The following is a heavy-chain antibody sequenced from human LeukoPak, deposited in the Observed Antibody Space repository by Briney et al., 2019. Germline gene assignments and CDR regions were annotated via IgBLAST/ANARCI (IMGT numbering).Heavy chain of an antibody. V-gene: IGHV3-30*02. J-gene: IGHJ4*02. CDR2: IRNDGTDK. CDR3: AKAEEGYCSGGSCYSLNY. CDR1: GFTFMNYG. D-gene: IGHD2-15*01. Sequence: GGSLRLSCAASGFTFMNYGMHWVRQAPGKGLHWVAFIRNDGTDKYYTDAVKGRFTISRDNSKNTLYLQMNSLRTEDTAVYYCAKAEEGYCSGGSCYSLNYWGQGALVTVSS.